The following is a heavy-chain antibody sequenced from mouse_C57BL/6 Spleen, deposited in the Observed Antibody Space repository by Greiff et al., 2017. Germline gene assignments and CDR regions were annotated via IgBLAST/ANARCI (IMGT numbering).Heavy chain of an antibody. V-gene: IGHV1-55*01. CDR2: IYPGSGST. CDR3: AGPGYKEGYYDGYLAWFAY. D-gene: IGHD2-3*01. J-gene: IGHJ3*01. Sequence: QVQLQQPGAELVKPGASVKMSCKASGYTFTSYWITWVKQRPGQGLEWIGDIYPGSGSTNYNEKFKSKATLTVDTSSSTAYMQLSSLTSEDSAVYYCAGPGYKEGYYDGYLAWFAYWGQGTLVTVSA. CDR1: GYTFTSYW.